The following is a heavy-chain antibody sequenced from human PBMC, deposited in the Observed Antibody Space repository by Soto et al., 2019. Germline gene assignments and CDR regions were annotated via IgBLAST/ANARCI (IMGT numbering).Heavy chain of an antibody. CDR2: IIPIFGTA. CDR3: ARGKTGYDFWSGYYTLLRY. Sequence: SVKVSCKASGGTFRSYAISWVRQAPGQGLEWMGGIIPIFGTANYAQKFQGRVTITADESTSTAYMELSSLRSEDTAVYYCARGKTGYDFWSGYYTLLRYWGQGTLVTVSS. J-gene: IGHJ4*02. D-gene: IGHD3-3*01. CDR1: GGTFRSYA. V-gene: IGHV1-69*01.